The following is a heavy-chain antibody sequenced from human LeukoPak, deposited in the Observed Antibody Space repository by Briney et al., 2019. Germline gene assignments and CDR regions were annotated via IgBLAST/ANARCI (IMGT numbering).Heavy chain of an antibody. J-gene: IGHJ4*02. CDR2: IFSTGST. CDR3: ARLSHDGSGYRPDY. Sequence: PSETLSLTCTVSGGSISGYFWYWMRQPPGKGLEWIGHIFSTGSTNYSPSLKSRVTISLDTPNNQFSLRLSSVTAADTAVYYCARLSHDGSGYRPDYWGQGALVTVSS. CDR1: GGSISGYF. D-gene: IGHD3-22*01. V-gene: IGHV4-59*08.